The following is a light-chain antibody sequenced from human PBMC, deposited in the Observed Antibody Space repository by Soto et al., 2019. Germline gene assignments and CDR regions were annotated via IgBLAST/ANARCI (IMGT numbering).Light chain of an antibody. CDR2: ISD. Sequence: QSVLTQPPSASGPPGQRVTISCSGGSSNIGSNSVSWYQQLPGTAPKLLIYISDQRPSGVPDRFSGSKSGTSASLAISGLQYEDEPDYYSTAWDDSLNGFVFGGGTKLTVL. J-gene: IGLJ2*01. CDR3: TAWDDSLNGFV. V-gene: IGLV1-44*01. CDR1: SSNIGSNS.